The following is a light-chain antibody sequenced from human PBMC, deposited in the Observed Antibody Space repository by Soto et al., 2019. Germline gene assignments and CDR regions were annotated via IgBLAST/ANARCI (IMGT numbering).Light chain of an antibody. Sequence: EIVLTQSPDTLSLSPGERATLSCRASQSVSSNNLAWYQHKPGQPPRLLIYVASRRATGIPDRFSGSGSGSEFTLTITRLEPEDVAVYYCQQYYSIPYTFGQGTKLEIK. CDR3: QQYYSIPYT. V-gene: IGKV3-20*01. CDR2: VAS. J-gene: IGKJ2*01. CDR1: QSVSSNN.